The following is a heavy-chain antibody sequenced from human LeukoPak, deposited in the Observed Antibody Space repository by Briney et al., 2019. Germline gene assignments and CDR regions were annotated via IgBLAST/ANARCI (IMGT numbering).Heavy chain of an antibody. CDR2: ISGSGGST. CDR1: GFTFSSYA. V-gene: IGHV3-23*01. J-gene: IGHJ4*02. D-gene: IGHD2-15*01. CDR3: AKGGGYCSGGSCYWGYFDY. Sequence: RGSLRLSCAASGFTFSSYAMSWVRQAPGKGLEWVSAISGSGGSTYYADSVKGRFTISRDNSKNTLYLQMNSLRAEDTAVYYCAKGGGYCSGGSCYWGYFDYWGQGTLVTVSS.